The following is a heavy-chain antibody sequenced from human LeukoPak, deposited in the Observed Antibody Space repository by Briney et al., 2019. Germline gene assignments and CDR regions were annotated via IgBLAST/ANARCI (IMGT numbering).Heavy chain of an antibody. CDR1: GFTFSSYN. J-gene: IGHJ4*02. V-gene: IGHV3-48*04. D-gene: IGHD3-22*01. CDR3: ARHDSSGYYANFGGYFDY. CDR2: ISSSSSTI. Sequence: GGSLRLSCAASGFTFSSYNMNWVRQAPGKGLEWVSSISSSSSTIYYADSVKGRFTISRDNAKNSLYLQMNSLRAEDTAVYYCARHDSSGYYANFGGYFDYWGQGTLVTVSS.